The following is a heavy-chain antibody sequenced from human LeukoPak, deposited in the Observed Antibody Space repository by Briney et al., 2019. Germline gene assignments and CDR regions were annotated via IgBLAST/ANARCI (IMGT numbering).Heavy chain of an antibody. D-gene: IGHD3-10*01. Sequence: ASVKVSCKASGYTFTSYGISWVRQAPGQGLEWMGWISAYNGNTNYAQKLQGRVTMTTDTSTSTAYMELRSLRSEDTAVYYCARDRPLLWFGEFHYVNFDYWGQGTLVTVSS. CDR2: ISAYNGNT. J-gene: IGHJ4*02. V-gene: IGHV1-18*01. CDR3: ARDRPLLWFGEFHYVNFDY. CDR1: GYTFTSYG.